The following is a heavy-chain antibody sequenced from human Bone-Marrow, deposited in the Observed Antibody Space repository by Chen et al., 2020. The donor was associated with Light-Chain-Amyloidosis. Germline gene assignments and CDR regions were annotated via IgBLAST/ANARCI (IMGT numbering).Heavy chain of an antibody. CDR1: RGSISSDNYY. CDR3: VRQRRGIGWLTEY. CDR2: IYYRGDT. Sequence: QLQLQESGPGLVKTSETLSLTCPVSRGSISSDNYYWGWIRRPPGQGLEWIGSIYYRGDTYYRPALNSRVTISVDTSKNQFSLKLSSVTAADTAVYYCVRQRRGIGWLTEYGGQGTLVTVSS. J-gene: IGHJ4*02. D-gene: IGHD6-19*01. V-gene: IGHV4-39*01.